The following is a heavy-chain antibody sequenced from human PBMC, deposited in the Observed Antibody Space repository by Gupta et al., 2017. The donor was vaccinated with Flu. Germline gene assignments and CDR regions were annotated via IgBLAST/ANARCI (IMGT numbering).Heavy chain of an antibody. D-gene: IGHD3-10*01. CDR3: ALTLVPEKESAADFFYYMDV. CDR1: GFTFSTYA. J-gene: IGHJ6*03. CDR2: ISHSGGAT. Sequence: EVQLLESGGGLVQSGGSLRLSCAASGFTFSTYAMTWVRQNPGRGLECVSSISHSGGATYYADSVKGRFTISRDNSKNTLYLQMNSLRAEDAAVYYCALTLVPEKESAADFFYYMDVWGKGTTVTVFS. V-gene: IGHV3-23*01.